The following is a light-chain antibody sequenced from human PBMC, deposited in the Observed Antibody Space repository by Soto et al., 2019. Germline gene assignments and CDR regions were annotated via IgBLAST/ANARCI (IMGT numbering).Light chain of an antibody. J-gene: IGLJ1*01. CDR3: SSYTGSSTLHV. CDR2: EVS. V-gene: IGLV2-14*01. CDR1: SSEIGGYNY. Sequence: QSALTQPASVSGSPGQSITISRTGTSSEIGGYNYVSWYQQHPGKVPKLMIFEVSNRPSGVSYRFSGSKSGNTASLTISGLQAEDEDDYYCSSYTGSSTLHVFGTGTKVTVL.